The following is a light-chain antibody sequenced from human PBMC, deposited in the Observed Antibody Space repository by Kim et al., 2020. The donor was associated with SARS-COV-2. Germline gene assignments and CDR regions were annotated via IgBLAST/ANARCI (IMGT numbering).Light chain of an antibody. V-gene: IGKV1-9*01. Sequence: SGSVGDRVTITCRASQAVASYLAWYQQKPGEAPKLLIYSAATLQTGVPARFRGSRSGTEFTLTISSLQPEDFAIYYCQQVNTYPYTFGQGTKLEI. J-gene: IGKJ2*01. CDR2: SAA. CDR1: QAVASY. CDR3: QQVNTYPYT.